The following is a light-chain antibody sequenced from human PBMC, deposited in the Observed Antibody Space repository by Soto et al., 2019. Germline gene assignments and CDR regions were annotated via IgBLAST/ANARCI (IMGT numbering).Light chain of an antibody. J-gene: IGLJ2*01. Sequence: QSALTQPASVSGSPGQSITISCIGSSSDVGGYNYVSWYQQHPGKAPKLMIYGVTNRPSGVSNRFSGSKSGNTASLTISGLQAEDEADYYCSSYTGSSTYVVFGGGTKVTVL. V-gene: IGLV2-14*01. CDR3: SSYTGSSTYVV. CDR1: SSDVGGYNY. CDR2: GVT.